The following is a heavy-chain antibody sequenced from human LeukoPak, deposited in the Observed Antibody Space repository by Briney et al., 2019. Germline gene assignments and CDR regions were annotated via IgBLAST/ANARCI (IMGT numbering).Heavy chain of an antibody. CDR3: ARDYCSSASCYYYYMDV. D-gene: IGHD2-2*01. J-gene: IGHJ6*03. V-gene: IGHV4-39*07. Sequence: SETLSLTCTVSGGSISSSSYYWGWIRQPPGKGLEWIGSIYYSGSTYYNPSLKSRVTISVDTSKNQFSLKLSSVTAADTAVYYCARDYCSSASCYYYYMDVWGKGTTVNVSS. CDR2: IYYSGST. CDR1: GGSISSSSYY.